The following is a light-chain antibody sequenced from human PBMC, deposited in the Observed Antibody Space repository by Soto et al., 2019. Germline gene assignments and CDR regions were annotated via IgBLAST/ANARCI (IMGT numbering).Light chain of an antibody. CDR2: EVD. V-gene: IGLV2-8*01. CDR3: SSFVDGSSYV. CDR1: SGDVGFFNY. Sequence: QSVLTQPPSASGSPGQSVTISCTGTSGDVGFFNYVSWYQHHPGKVPRFLIYEVDKRPSGVPDRFSGSKSGNTAYLTISVLQVEDEADYFCSSFVDGSSYVFGTGTKVTVL. J-gene: IGLJ1*01.